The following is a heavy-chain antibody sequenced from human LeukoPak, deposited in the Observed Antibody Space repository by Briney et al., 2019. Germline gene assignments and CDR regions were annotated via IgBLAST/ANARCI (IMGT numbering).Heavy chain of an antibody. CDR1: GGSISSGGYY. Sequence: SQTLSLTCTVSGGSISSGGYYWSWIRQHPGKGLEWIGYIYYSRSTYYNPSLKSRVTISVDTSKNQFSLKLSSVTAADTAVYYCARDSGYSGYVVFDYWGQGTLVTVSS. CDR2: IYYSRST. V-gene: IGHV4-31*03. CDR3: ARDSGYSGYVVFDY. D-gene: IGHD5-12*01. J-gene: IGHJ4*02.